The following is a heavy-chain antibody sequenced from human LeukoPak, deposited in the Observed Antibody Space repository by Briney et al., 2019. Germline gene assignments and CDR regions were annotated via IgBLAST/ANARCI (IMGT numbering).Heavy chain of an antibody. J-gene: IGHJ4*02. CDR3: ARSSSVTIPGYYFDY. D-gene: IGHD2-21*01. Sequence: ASVKVSCKASGYTFTGYYTHWVRQAPGQGLEWMGWISAYNGNTNYAQKFQGRDTVTTDTSTSTAYMELRSLRSGDTAVYYCARSSSVTIPGYYFDYWGQGTLVTVSS. V-gene: IGHV1-18*04. CDR1: GYTFTGYY. CDR2: ISAYNGNT.